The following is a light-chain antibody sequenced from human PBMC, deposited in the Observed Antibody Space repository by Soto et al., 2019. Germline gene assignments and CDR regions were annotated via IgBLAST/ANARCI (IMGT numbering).Light chain of an antibody. CDR2: DVS. V-gene: IGLV2-14*01. Sequence: QSVLTQPASVSGSPGQSITISCTGTSSDVGGYNYVSWYQQHPGKAPKLMIYDVSNRPSGVSNRFSGSKSGNTASLTISGLQAEYEADYYCSSYTSSSTYVFGTGTKVPVL. CDR1: SSDVGGYNY. CDR3: SSYTSSSTYV. J-gene: IGLJ1*01.